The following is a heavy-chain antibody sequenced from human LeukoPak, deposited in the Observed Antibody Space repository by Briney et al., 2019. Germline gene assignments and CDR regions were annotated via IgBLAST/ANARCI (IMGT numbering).Heavy chain of an antibody. CDR2: ISAYNGNT. Sequence: ASVKVSCKASGYTFSGYYMHWVRQAPGQGLEWMGWISAYNGNTNYAQKLQGRVTMTTDTSTSTAYMELRSLRSDDTAVYYCARDLTPRYDYVWGSTDFDIWGQGTMVTVSS. CDR1: GYTFSGYY. D-gene: IGHD3-16*01. J-gene: IGHJ3*02. V-gene: IGHV1-18*01. CDR3: ARDLTPRYDYVWGSTDFDI.